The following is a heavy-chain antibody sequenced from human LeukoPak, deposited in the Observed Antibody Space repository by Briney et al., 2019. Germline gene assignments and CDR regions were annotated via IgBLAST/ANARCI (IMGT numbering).Heavy chain of an antibody. Sequence: KASETLSLTCTVSGGSISSSRYYWGWIRQPPGKGLEWIGSIYYSGSTYYNPSLKSRVTISVDTSKNQFSLKLSSVTAADTAVYYCARSILGVVNYYYYYMDVWGKGTTVTVSS. D-gene: IGHD3-3*01. CDR1: GGSISSSRYY. V-gene: IGHV4-39*07. CDR2: IYYSGST. CDR3: ARSILGVVNYYYYYMDV. J-gene: IGHJ6*03.